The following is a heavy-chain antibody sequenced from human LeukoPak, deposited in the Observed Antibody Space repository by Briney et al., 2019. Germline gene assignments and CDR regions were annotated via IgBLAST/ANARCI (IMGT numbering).Heavy chain of an antibody. CDR2: INPNSGGT. CDR1: GYTLTELS. Sequence: ASVKVSCKVSGYTLTELSMHWVRQAPGQGLEWMGWINPNSGGTNYAQKFQGRVTMTRDTSISTAYMELSRLRSDDTAVYYCASLPVRGAFDIWGQGTMVTVSS. CDR3: ASLPVRGAFDI. V-gene: IGHV1-2*02. J-gene: IGHJ3*02.